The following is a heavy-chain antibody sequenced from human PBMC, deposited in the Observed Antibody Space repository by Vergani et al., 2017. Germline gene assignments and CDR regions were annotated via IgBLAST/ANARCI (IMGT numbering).Heavy chain of an antibody. J-gene: IGHJ1*01. CDR1: GFTFSSYG. V-gene: IGHV3-30*18. Sequence: QVQLVESGGGVVQPGRSLRLSCAASGFTFSSYGMHWVRQAPGKGLEWVAVISYDGSNKYYADSVKGRFTISRDNSKNTLYLQMNSLRAEDTAVYYCAKDPGLYCSSTSCYGEYFQHWGQGTLVTVSS. CDR3: AKDPGLYCSSTSCYGEYFQH. D-gene: IGHD2-2*01. CDR2: ISYDGSNK.